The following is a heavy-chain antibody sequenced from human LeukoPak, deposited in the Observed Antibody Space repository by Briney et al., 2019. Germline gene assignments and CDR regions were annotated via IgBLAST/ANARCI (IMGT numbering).Heavy chain of an antibody. J-gene: IGHJ4*02. Sequence: SETLSLTCTVSGDSITSYYWSWIRQPPGKGLEWVGYIYYSGGTKYNPSLKSRVTISIDTSKYQFSLKLSSVTAADTAVYYCARGDDSSGYYLDYWGQGTLVTVSS. D-gene: IGHD3-22*01. V-gene: IGHV4-59*01. CDR2: IYYSGGT. CDR1: GDSITSYY. CDR3: ARGDDSSGYYLDY.